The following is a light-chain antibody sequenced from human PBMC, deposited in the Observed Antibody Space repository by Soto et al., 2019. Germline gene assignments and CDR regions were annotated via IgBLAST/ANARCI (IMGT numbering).Light chain of an antibody. Sequence: QSALTQPRSVSGSPGQSITISCNGTSSDVGGYNYVSWYQQHPGKAPKLMIYDVNKRPSGVPDRFSGSKSGNTASLTISGLKAEDEADYYCCSYAGSYYVFGTGTKLTVL. CDR2: DVN. CDR3: CSYAGSYYV. V-gene: IGLV2-11*01. J-gene: IGLJ1*01. CDR1: SSDVGGYNY.